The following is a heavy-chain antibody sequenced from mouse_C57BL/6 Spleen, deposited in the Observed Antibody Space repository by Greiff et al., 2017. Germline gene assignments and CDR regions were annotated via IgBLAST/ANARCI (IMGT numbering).Heavy chain of an antibody. J-gene: IGHJ1*03. CDR1: GYAFSSSW. CDR2: IYPGDGDT. Sequence: QVQLKESGPELVKPGASVKISCKASGYAFSSSWMNWVKQRPGKGLEWIGRIYPGDGDTNYNGKFKGKATLTADKSSSTAYMQLSSLTSEDSAVYFCARDYGSSYNPYWYFDVWGTGTTVTVSS. D-gene: IGHD1-1*01. V-gene: IGHV1-82*01. CDR3: ARDYGSSYNPYWYFDV.